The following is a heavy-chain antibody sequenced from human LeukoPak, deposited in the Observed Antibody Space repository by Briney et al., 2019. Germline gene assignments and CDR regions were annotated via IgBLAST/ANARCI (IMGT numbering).Heavy chain of an antibody. CDR1: GFAFSRPA. CDR3: ATLQPRPDAFDI. CDR2: IRSKPNNYAT. V-gene: IGHV3-73*01. D-gene: IGHD1-1*01. J-gene: IGHJ3*02. Sequence: GGSLRLSCAASGFAFSRPAMHWLRQAPGKGLEWVGRIRSKPNNYATTYSASVEGRFTISRDNAKNSLYLHMNRLRAEDTAVYYCATLQPRPDAFDIWGQGTMVTVSS.